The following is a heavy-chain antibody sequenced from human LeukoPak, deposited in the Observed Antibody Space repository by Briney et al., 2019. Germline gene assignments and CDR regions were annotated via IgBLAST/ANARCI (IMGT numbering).Heavy chain of an antibody. CDR2: ISYDGSNE. Sequence: RGSLRLSCAASGFTFSSYWMSWVRQAPGRGLDWVAFISYDGSNEYYADSVKGRFTISRDNSKNTLYLQMNSLRPEDTAVYYCAKNPSGVDIAATEPWGQGTLVTVPS. V-gene: IGHV3-30*18. D-gene: IGHD6-13*01. J-gene: IGHJ5*02. CDR1: GFTFSSYW. CDR3: AKNPSGVDIAATEP.